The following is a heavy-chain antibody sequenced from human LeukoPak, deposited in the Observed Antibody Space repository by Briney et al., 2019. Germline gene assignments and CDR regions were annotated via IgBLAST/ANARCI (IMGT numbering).Heavy chain of an antibody. CDR3: AIIALTAYYFDY. Sequence: PGRSLRLSCAASGFTFSSYGMHWVRQAPGKGLEWVAVISYDGSNKYYADSVKGRFTISRDNAKNSLYLQMNSLRAEDTAVYYCAIIALTAYYFDYWGQGTLVTVSS. J-gene: IGHJ4*02. V-gene: IGHV3-30*03. CDR2: ISYDGSNK. CDR1: GFTFSSYG. D-gene: IGHD3-3*02.